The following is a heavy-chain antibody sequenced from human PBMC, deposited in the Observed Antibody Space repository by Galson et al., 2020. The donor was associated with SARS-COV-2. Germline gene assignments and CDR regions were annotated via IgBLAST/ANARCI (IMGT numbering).Heavy chain of an antibody. CDR1: GFTFSSYD. Sequence: GGSLRLSCVASGFTFSSYDMHWVRQATGKGLEWVSAIGTAGDTYYPGSVKGRFTISRENAKNSLYLQMNSLRYGDTAVYYCARAGEGGSYDDYRGMDGWGQGTTGTVSS. CDR3: ARAGEGGSYDDYRGMDG. D-gene: IGHD1-26*01. V-gene: IGHV3-13*01. CDR2: IGTAGDT. J-gene: IGHJ6*02.